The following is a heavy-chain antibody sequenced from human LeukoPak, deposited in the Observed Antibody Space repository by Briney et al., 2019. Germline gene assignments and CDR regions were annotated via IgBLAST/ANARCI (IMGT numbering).Heavy chain of an antibody. J-gene: IGHJ5*02. CDR3: ARHEGLGGSGSYYIGGWFDP. V-gene: IGHV5-51*01. CDR2: IYPGDSDT. CDR1: GYSSTTYW. D-gene: IGHD3-10*01. Sequence: GESLKISCKGSGYSSTTYWIGWVRQMPGKGLEWMGIIYPGDSDTRYSPSFQGQVTISADKPISTAYLQWSSLKASDTAMYYCARHEGLGGSGSYYIGGWFDPWGQGTLSPSPQ.